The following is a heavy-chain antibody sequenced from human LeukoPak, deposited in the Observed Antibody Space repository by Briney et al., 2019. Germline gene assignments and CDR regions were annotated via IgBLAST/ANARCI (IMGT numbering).Heavy chain of an antibody. CDR2: IRSKAYGGTT. J-gene: IGHJ4*02. Sequence: PGGSLRLSCTASGFTFGDYAMSWVRQAPGKGLECVGFIRSKAYGGTTEYAASVKGRFTISRDDSKSIAYLQMNSLKTEDTAVYYCTRVGYDAWGDYWGQGTLVTVSS. CDR1: GFTFGDYA. CDR3: TRVGYDAWGDY. V-gene: IGHV3-49*04. D-gene: IGHD5-12*01.